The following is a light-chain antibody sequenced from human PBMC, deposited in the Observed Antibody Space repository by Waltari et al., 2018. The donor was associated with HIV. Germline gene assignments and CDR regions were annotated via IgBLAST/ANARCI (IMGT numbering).Light chain of an antibody. J-gene: IGKJ4*01. V-gene: IGKV2-24*01. Sequence: IVMAQPTLSLPVTLGKPASISCGSRQSRVNNDGNTYLSWLQQRPGQPPRLLIEKISNRFSGVPDRFSGSGAGTDFTLKISRVEAEDVGIYYCMQATQYPFTFGGGTRVEIK. CDR2: KIS. CDR3: MQATQYPFT. CDR1: QSRVNNDGNTY.